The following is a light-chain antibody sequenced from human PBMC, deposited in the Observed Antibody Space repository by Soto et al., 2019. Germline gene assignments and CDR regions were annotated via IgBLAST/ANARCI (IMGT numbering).Light chain of an antibody. CDR1: QSLVYSDGNTY. J-gene: IGKJ5*01. CDR3: MQGTYWPPIT. Sequence: DVVMTQSPLSLPVTLGQPASISCRSSQSLVYSDGNTYLNWFQQRPGQSPRRLIYRVSNRDSGVPDRFSGSGSDSDFTLKISRVEAEDVGVYYCMQGTYWPPITLGQGTRLEIK. CDR2: RVS. V-gene: IGKV2-30*01.